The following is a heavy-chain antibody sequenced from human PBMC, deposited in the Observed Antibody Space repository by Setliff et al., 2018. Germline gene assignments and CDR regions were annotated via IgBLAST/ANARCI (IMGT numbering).Heavy chain of an antibody. J-gene: IGHJ4*02. CDR2: ISGYGSRT. D-gene: IGHD3-3*01. CDR3: VKVGIFGGGYFDF. V-gene: IGHV3-23*01. Sequence: GGSLRLSCAASGFTFSSYAMTWVRQAPGKGLEWVSGISGYGSRTYYADSVKGRFIISRDNAKNSLYLQMNSLRVEDTAVYYCVKVGIFGGGYFDFWGQGTPVTVSS. CDR1: GFTFSSYA.